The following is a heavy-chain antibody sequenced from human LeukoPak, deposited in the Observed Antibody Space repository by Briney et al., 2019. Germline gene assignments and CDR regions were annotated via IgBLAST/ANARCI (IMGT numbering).Heavy chain of an antibody. Sequence: GGSLRLSCVGSGFTFSSYSMNWVRQAPGKGLEWVSYISSSSSTIYYADSVKGRFTISRDNAKNSLYLQMNSLRAEDTAVYYCAKRIQSAMATGYWGQGTLVTVSS. J-gene: IGHJ4*02. D-gene: IGHD5-18*01. V-gene: IGHV3-48*01. CDR3: AKRIQSAMATGY. CDR2: ISSSSSTI. CDR1: GFTFSSYS.